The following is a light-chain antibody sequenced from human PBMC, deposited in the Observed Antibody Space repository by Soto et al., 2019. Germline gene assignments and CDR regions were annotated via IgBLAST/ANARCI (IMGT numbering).Light chain of an antibody. CDR1: NIGSKS. V-gene: IGLV3-21*02. Sequence: SYELTQPPSVSVAPGQTATITCGGNNIGSKSVHWYQQKPGQAPVLVVYDDKDRPSGIPERFSGSNSGNTATLTISRVEAGDEADYYCQVWDSSSGPYVFGTGTKVTVL. CDR3: QVWDSSSGPYV. J-gene: IGLJ1*01. CDR2: DDK.